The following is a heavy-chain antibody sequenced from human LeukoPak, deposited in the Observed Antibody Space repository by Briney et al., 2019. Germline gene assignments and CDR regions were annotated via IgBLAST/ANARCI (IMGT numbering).Heavy chain of an antibody. CDR1: GDSVSNYG. J-gene: IGHJ4*02. V-gene: IGHV4-59*02. Sequence: PSETLSLTCSVSGDSVSNYGWSWVRQPPGKGLEWIGYVYAGGINSDNQNPALKSRVTISVDTWRNQFSLRLNSVTAADTAIYYCARDNFGSLDFWGQGALVTVSS. CDR3: ARDNFGSLDF. D-gene: IGHD3-10*01. CDR2: VYAGGINSD.